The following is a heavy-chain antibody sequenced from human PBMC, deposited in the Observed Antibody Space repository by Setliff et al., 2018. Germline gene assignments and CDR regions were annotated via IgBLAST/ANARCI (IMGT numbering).Heavy chain of an antibody. CDR2: IIPIFGKA. CDR3: ARDSSMGGTTDFDF. CDR1: GGTFSRYA. J-gene: IGHJ4*02. V-gene: IGHV1-69*05. D-gene: IGHD1-7*01. Sequence: SVKVSCKASGGTFSRYAIIWVRQAPGQGPEWMGGIIPIFGKANYAQKFQGRVTVTRDTSTSTVYMELSSLRSDETAMYYCARDSSMGGTTDFDFWGQGTLVTVSS.